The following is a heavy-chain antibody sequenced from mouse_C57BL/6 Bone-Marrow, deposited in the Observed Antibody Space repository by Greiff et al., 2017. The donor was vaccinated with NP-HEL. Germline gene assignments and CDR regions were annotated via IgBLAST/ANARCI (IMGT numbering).Heavy chain of an antibody. J-gene: IGHJ1*03. CDR2: ISSGGAYI. CDR3: TSDDGSSYGYFDV. Sequence: EVKLMESGEGLVKPGGSLKLSCAASGFTFSSYAMSWVRQTPEKRLEWVAYISSGGAYIYYADTVKGRFTISRDNARNTLYLKMSSLKSEDTAMYYCTSDDGSSYGYFDVWGTGTTVTVSS. D-gene: IGHD1-1*01. CDR1: GFTFSSYA. V-gene: IGHV5-9-1*02.